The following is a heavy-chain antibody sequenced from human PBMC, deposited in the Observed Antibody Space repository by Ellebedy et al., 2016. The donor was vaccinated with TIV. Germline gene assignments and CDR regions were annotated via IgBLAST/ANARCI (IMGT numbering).Heavy chain of an antibody. J-gene: IGHJ4*02. CDR3: ALGWPDAYFDY. Sequence: SVKVSCXASGGTFSSYAISWVRQAPGQGLEWMGRIIPILGIANYAQKFQGRVTITADKSTSTAYMELSSLRSEDTAVYYCALGWPDAYFDYWGQGTLVTVSS. CDR2: IIPILGIA. CDR1: GGTFSSYA. V-gene: IGHV1-69*04. D-gene: IGHD6-19*01.